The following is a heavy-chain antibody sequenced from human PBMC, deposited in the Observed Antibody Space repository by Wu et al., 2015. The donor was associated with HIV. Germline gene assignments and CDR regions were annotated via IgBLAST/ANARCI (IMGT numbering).Heavy chain of an antibody. Sequence: QVQLVQSGAEVKKPGSSVKVSCTASGGTFSSFAISWVRQAPGQGLEWMGRIIPLFRTTNYAQEFQGRVTITADESTSTAFMELSSLRSEDTAVYYCARGPYSYGSGSYYPDYWGQGTLVTVSS. CDR3: ARGPYSYGSGSYYPDY. D-gene: IGHD3-10*01. V-gene: IGHV1-69*18. CDR1: GGTFSSFA. J-gene: IGHJ4*02. CDR2: IIPLFRTT.